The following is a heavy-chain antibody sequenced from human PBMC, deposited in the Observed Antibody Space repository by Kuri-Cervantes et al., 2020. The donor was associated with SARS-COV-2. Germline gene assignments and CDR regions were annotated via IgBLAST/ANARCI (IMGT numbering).Heavy chain of an antibody. J-gene: IGHJ4*02. Sequence: GGSLRLSCTASGFTFGDYAMSWVRQAPGKGLEWVGFIRSKAYGGTTEYAASVKGRFTISRDDSKSIAYLQMNSLRTEDTAFYYCAKEWPTGDGLGLDSWGQGTLVTVSS. CDR3: AKEWPTGDGLGLDS. D-gene: IGHD7-27*01. CDR2: IRSKAYGGTT. CDR1: GFTFGDYA. V-gene: IGHV3-49*04.